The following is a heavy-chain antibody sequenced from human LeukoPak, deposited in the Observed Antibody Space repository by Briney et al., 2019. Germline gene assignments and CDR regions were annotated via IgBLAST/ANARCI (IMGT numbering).Heavy chain of an antibody. V-gene: IGHV5-51*01. Sequence: GESLKISCKGSGYNFTNYWIGWVRQMPGKGLEWMGIIYPGVSDTRYSPSFQGQVTISADKSISTAYLQWSSLKASDTAIYYCARAYSSSWFSDYWGQGTLVTVSS. CDR2: IYPGVSDT. CDR1: GYNFTNYW. CDR3: ARAYSSSWFSDY. D-gene: IGHD6-13*01. J-gene: IGHJ4*02.